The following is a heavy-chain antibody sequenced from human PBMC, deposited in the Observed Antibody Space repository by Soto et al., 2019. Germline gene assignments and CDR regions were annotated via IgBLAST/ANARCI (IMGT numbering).Heavy chain of an antibody. CDR2: IVPIFGTR. V-gene: IGHV1-69*01. J-gene: IGHJ6*02. CDR3: ARPYEGGYSSNHHYYYALYV. CDR1: GGTFSRYS. D-gene: IGHD3-22*01. Sequence: QVQLVQSGAAVKKPGSSVKVSCKISGGTFSRYSISWVRQAPGHGLEWMGGIVPIFGTRNYAQKFQDRVTITTYESATTAHMELSNLRSEDTAVYYCARPYEGGYSSNHHYYYALYVGGQGTAVTVSS.